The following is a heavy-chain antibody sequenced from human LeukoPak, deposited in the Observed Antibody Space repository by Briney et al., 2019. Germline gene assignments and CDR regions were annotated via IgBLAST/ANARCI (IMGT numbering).Heavy chain of an antibody. Sequence: PGGSLRLSCAASGFTFSSYGMHWVRQAPGKGLEWVAFIRYDGSNKYYADSVKGRFTISRDNAKNSLYLQMNSLRAEDTAVYYCARDGLDYVWGSSLYYFDYWGQGTLVTVSS. CDR2: IRYDGSNK. J-gene: IGHJ4*02. V-gene: IGHV3-30*02. D-gene: IGHD3-16*01. CDR3: ARDGLDYVWGSSLYYFDY. CDR1: GFTFSSYG.